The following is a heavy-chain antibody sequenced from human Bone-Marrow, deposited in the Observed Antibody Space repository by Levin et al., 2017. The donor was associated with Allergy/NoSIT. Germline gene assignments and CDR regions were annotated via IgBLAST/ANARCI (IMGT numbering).Heavy chain of an antibody. CDR1: GFTFSSYS. Sequence: GESLKISCAASGFTFSSYSMNWVRQAPGKGLEWVSYISSSSSTIYYADSVKGRFTISRDNAKNSLYLQMNSLRDEDTAVYYCARGFPRVVVPAVLSAVSKGRSKNYYYYGMDVWGQGTTVTVSS. CDR2: ISSSSSTI. J-gene: IGHJ6*02. CDR3: ARGFPRVVVPAVLSAVSKGRSKNYYYYGMDV. D-gene: IGHD2-2*01. V-gene: IGHV3-48*02.